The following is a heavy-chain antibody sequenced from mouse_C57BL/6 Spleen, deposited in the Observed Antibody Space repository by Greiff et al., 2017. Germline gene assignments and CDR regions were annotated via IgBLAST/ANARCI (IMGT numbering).Heavy chain of an antibody. V-gene: IGHV5-9-1*02. D-gene: IGHD1-1*01. CDR1: GFTFSSYA. J-gene: IGHJ1*03. CDR3: TTIYYYGSSYDWYFDV. Sequence: EVKLVESGEGLVKPGGSLKLSCAASGFTFSSYAMSWVRQTPEKRLEWVAYISSGGDYIYYAATVKGRFPISRDNARNTLYLQMSSLKSEDTAMYYCTTIYYYGSSYDWYFDVWGTGTTVTVSS. CDR2: ISSGGDYI.